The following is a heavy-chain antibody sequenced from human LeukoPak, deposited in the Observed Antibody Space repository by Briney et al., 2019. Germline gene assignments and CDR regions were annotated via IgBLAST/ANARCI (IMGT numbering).Heavy chain of an antibody. CDR1: GYTFTGHD. Sequence: ASVKVSCKASGYTFTGHDINWVRQATGQGLEWLGFMNPNSGNTGYAQKFQGRVIMTSDTSLTTAYMELSSLTSEDTAVYYCTRVPRESYAHWGQGTLVTVSS. J-gene: IGHJ4*02. V-gene: IGHV1-8*01. CDR2: MNPNSGNT. CDR3: TRVPRESYAH. D-gene: IGHD3-16*01.